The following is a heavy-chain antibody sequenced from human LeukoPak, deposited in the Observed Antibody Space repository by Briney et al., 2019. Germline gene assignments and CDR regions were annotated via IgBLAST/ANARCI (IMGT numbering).Heavy chain of an antibody. CDR1: GFIFSTYG. D-gene: IGHD1-26*01. J-gene: IGHJ1*01. V-gene: IGHV3-33*06. CDR3: AKRVVVGATSPYSDFQH. Sequence: GGSLRLSCEASGFIFSTYGMHWVRQAPGKGLEWVAVIWYDGSNKYYADSVKGRFTISRDNSKDTLYLQMDSLRGEDTAVYYCAKRVVVGATSPYSDFQHWGQGTLVTVSS. CDR2: IWYDGSNK.